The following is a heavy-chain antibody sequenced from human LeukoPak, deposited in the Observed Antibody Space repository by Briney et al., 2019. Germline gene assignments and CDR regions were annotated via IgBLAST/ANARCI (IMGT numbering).Heavy chain of an antibody. CDR1: GGSISSYY. J-gene: IGHJ4*02. CDR3: ARAGSSSTSWILDY. CDR2: IYYSGST. D-gene: IGHD2-2*01. Sequence: SETLSLTCTVSGGSISSYYWSWIRQPPGKGLEWIGYIYYSGSTNYNPSLKSRVTISVDTSKNQFSLKLTSVTAADTAVYYCARAGSSSTSWILDYWGRGTLATVSS. V-gene: IGHV4-59*01.